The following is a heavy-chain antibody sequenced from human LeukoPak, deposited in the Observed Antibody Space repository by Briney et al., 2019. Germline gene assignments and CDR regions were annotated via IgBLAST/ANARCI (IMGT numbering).Heavy chain of an antibody. Sequence: SETLSLTCTVSGGSISSSSYYWGWIRQPPGKGLEWIGTIHYSGSTYYIPSLKSRVTISIDTSKTQFSLKLSSVTAADTAVYYCVSYRPWPSPLDYWGQGTLVTVSS. D-gene: IGHD3-16*02. CDR2: IHYSGST. CDR1: GGSISSSSYY. V-gene: IGHV4-39*07. J-gene: IGHJ4*02. CDR3: VSYRPWPSPLDY.